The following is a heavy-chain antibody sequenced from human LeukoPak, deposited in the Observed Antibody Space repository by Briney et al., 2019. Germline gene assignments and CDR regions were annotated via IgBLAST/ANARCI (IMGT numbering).Heavy chain of an antibody. D-gene: IGHD3-10*01. Sequence: PGGSLRLSCATSGFTFMNYAMSWVRQAPGKGLEWVSGISGSGGSTYYADSLKGRFTISRDNSKNTLYLQMNSLRAEDTAVYYCAKEEWFGETTSDYWGQGTLVTVSS. J-gene: IGHJ4*02. CDR1: GFTFMNYA. CDR3: AKEEWFGETTSDY. V-gene: IGHV3-23*01. CDR2: ISGSGGST.